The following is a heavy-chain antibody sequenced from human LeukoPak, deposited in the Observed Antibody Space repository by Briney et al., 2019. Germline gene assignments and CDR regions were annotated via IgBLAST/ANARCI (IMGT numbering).Heavy chain of an antibody. D-gene: IGHD6-19*01. CDR1: AYSFSSYL. CDR2: ISAYNGNT. V-gene: IGHV1-18*01. J-gene: IGHJ4*02. Sequence: ASVKVSCKASAYSFSSYLLHWVRQVPGQGLEWMGWISAYNGNTNYAQKLQGRVTMTTDTSTSTAYMELRSLRSDDTAVYYCARDPDSSGWYIGYFDYWGQGALVTVSS. CDR3: ARDPDSSGWYIGYFDY.